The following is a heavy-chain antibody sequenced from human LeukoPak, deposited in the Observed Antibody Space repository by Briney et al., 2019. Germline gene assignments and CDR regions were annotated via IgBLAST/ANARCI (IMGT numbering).Heavy chain of an antibody. CDR3: VKYVGDYGDGFDY. D-gene: IGHD4-17*01. V-gene: IGHV3-23*01. J-gene: IGHJ4*02. CDR1: GFTFSSYA. CDR2: ISGSGGST. Sequence: PGGSLRLSCAASGFTFSSYAMSWVRQAPGKGLEWVSAISGSGGSTYYADSVKGRFTISRDNSKNTLYLQMNSLRAEDTAVYYCVKYVGDYGDGFDYWGQGTLVTVSS.